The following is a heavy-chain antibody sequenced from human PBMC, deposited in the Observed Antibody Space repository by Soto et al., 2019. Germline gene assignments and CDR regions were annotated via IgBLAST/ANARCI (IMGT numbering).Heavy chain of an antibody. Sequence: SETLSLTCAVSGGSISSSNWWSWVRQPPGKGLEWIGEIYHSGSTNYNPSLKSRVTISVDKSKNQFSLKLSSVTAADTAVYYCAVLISGYSRAGDAFDIWGQGTMVTVSS. D-gene: IGHD3-22*01. CDR3: AVLISGYSRAGDAFDI. CDR1: GGSISSSNW. CDR2: IYHSGST. V-gene: IGHV4-4*02. J-gene: IGHJ3*02.